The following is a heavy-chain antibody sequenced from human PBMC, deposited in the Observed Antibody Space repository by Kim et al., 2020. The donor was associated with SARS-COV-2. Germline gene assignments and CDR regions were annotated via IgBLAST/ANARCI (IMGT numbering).Heavy chain of an antibody. Sequence: GGSLRLSCAASGFTFSSFWMGWVRQAPGKGLEWLAHIRQDGREMTDVDSVKGRFTISRDNPKNSLYLEMNSLRAEDTAVYYCVRDAWGHRGIDGFGYWG. CDR3: VRDAWGHRGIDGFGY. V-gene: IGHV3-7*01. J-gene: IGHJ4*01. D-gene: IGHD3-16*01. CDR1: GFTFSSFW. CDR2: IRQDGREM.